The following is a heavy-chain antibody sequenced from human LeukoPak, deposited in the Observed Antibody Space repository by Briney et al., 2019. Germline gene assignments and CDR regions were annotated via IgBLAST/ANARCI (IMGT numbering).Heavy chain of an antibody. D-gene: IGHD3-3*01. J-gene: IGHJ5*02. Sequence: SETLSLTCIVSGGSISSYYWSWIRQPPGKGLEWIGYIYYSGSTNYNPSLKSRVTISVDTSKNQFSLKLSSVTAADTAVYYCARERFWSGSRWYWFDPWGQGTLVTVSS. CDR2: IYYSGST. CDR3: ARERFWSGSRWYWFDP. CDR1: GGSISSYY. V-gene: IGHV4-59*01.